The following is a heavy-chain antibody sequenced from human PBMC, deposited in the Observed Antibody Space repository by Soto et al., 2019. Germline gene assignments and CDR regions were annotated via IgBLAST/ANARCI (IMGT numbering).Heavy chain of an antibody. J-gene: IGHJ4*02. Sequence: ASVKVSCKASGYTFTSCGISWVRQAPGKGLEWMGWISAYNGNTNYAQKLQGRVTMTTDTSTSTAYMEMRSLRSDDTAVYYCASNPLNYDFWSGYLDYWGQGTLVTVSS. CDR2: ISAYNGNT. CDR1: GYTFTSCG. V-gene: IGHV1-18*01. D-gene: IGHD3-3*01. CDR3: ASNPLNYDFWSGYLDY.